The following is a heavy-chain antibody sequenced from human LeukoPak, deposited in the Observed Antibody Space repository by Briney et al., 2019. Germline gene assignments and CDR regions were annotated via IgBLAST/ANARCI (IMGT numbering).Heavy chain of an antibody. CDR3: VKSGGYGLIDY. J-gene: IGHJ4*02. D-gene: IGHD6-19*01. CDR2: INHSGST. V-gene: IGHV4-34*01. CDR1: GGSFSGYY. Sequence: SETLSLTCAVYGGSFSGYYWSWIRQPPGKGLEWIGEINHSGSTNYNPSLKSRVTISVDTSKYQFSLRLSSGTAADTAMYYCVKSGGYGLIDYWGQGTLVTVSS.